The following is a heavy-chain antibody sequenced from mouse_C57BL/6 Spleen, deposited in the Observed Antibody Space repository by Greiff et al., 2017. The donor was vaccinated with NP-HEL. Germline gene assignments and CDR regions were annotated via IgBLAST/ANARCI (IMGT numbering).Heavy chain of an antibody. CDR2: INPSSGYT. CDR3: ARDRNYYGSKGYFDV. CDR1: GYTFTSYT. D-gene: IGHD1-1*01. V-gene: IGHV1-4*01. Sequence: VQLQQSGAELARPGASVKMSCKASGYTFTSYTLHWVKQRPGQGLEWIGYINPSSGYTKYNQKFKDKATLTADQSSSPAYMQLSSLTSEDSAVYYCARDRNYYGSKGYFDVWGTGTTVTVSS. J-gene: IGHJ1*03.